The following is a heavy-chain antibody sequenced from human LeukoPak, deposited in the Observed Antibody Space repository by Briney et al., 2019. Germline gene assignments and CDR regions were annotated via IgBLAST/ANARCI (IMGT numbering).Heavy chain of an antibody. CDR2: IYASGST. J-gene: IGHJ3*02. CDR3: ARHGTVYDAFDI. D-gene: IGHD2-8*02. CDR1: GGSIRRYY. V-gene: IGHV4-4*09. Sequence: AWEPLSLTCTVSGGSIRRYYWSWMRQPPGKGLEWIGYIYASGSTNYNPSLKSRVTISVDTSKTQFSLKLSSVTAADTAVYYCARHGTVYDAFDIWGERTMVTVSS.